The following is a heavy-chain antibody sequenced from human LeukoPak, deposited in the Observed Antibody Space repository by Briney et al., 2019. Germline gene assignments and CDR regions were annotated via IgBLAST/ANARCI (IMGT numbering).Heavy chain of an antibody. D-gene: IGHD3-3*01. CDR1: GGSISSYY. CDR3: ARGSPYYDFWSGYYMGDYFDY. V-gene: IGHV4-4*07. CDR2: IYTSGST. J-gene: IGHJ4*02. Sequence: PSETLSLTCTVSGGSISSYYWSWIRQPAGKGLEWIGRIYTSGSTNYNPSLKSRVTMSVDTSKNQFSLKLSSVTAADTAVYYCARGSPYYDFWSGYYMGDYFDYWGQGTLVTVSS.